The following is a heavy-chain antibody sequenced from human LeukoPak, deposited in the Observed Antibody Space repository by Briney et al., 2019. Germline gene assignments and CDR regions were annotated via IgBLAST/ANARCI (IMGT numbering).Heavy chain of an antibody. J-gene: IGHJ4*02. CDR1: GFTFSNYG. D-gene: IGHD3-9*01. Sequence: GGSLRLSCAASGFTFSNYGLSWVRQAPGQGLEWVAAISGSGDSTYYADSVKGRFTISRDNSKNTLYLQMNSLRAEDTAVYNCAKEYYDILTGYPYYLDYWGLGTLVTVSS. CDR2: ISGSGDST. V-gene: IGHV3-23*01. CDR3: AKEYYDILTGYPYYLDY.